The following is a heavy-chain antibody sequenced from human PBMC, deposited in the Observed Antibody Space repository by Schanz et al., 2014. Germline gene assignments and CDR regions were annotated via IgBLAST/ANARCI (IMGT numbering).Heavy chain of an antibody. Sequence: EVQLVESGGGLVKPGGSLRLSCAASGFTFSTYYMNWVPQAPGKGLEWVSSIRSSSSYVSSADSVKGRFTISRDNANNSLYLQMNSLRAEDTAVYYCARPSDSSWYMDVWGKGTTVTVSS. V-gene: IGHV3-21*02. D-gene: IGHD2-21*02. CDR2: IRSSSSYV. CDR1: GFTFSTYY. CDR3: ARPSDSSWYMDV. J-gene: IGHJ6*03.